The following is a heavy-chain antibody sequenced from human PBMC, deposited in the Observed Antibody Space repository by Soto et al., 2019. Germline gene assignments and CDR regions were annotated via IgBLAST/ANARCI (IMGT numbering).Heavy chain of an antibody. CDR1: GFTFDDYA. D-gene: IGHD6-19*01. CDR2: ISWNSGSI. Sequence: GGSLRLSCAASGFTFDDYAMHWVRQAPGKGLEWVSGISWNSGSIGYADSVKGRFTISRDNAKNSLYLQMNSLRAEDTALYYCAKELPVAGEFDYWGQGTLVTVSS. J-gene: IGHJ4*02. V-gene: IGHV3-9*01. CDR3: AKELPVAGEFDY.